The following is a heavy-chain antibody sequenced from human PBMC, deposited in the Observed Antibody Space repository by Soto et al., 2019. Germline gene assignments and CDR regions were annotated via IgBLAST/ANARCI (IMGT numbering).Heavy chain of an antibody. CDR3: ARGSIVGAIYYYGLDV. Sequence: SETLSLTCTVSGGSVSSGSYYWSWIRQPPGKGLEWIGYIYYSGSTNYNPSLKSRVTISVDTSKNQFSLKMSSVTAADTAVYYCARGSIVGAIYYYGLDVWGQGTTVT. CDR2: IYYSGST. D-gene: IGHD1-26*01. J-gene: IGHJ6*02. V-gene: IGHV4-61*01. CDR1: GGSVSSGSYY.